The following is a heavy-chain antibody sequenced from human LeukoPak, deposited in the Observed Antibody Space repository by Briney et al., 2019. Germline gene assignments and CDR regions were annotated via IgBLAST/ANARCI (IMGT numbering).Heavy chain of an antibody. Sequence: PGGSLRLSCAASGFTFSNYIMHWVRQAPGEGLEWLALIWYDGSNEYYADSVKGRFTISRDNFKNTLYLQMNSLRDEDTAVYYCASSGSYRFDYWGQGTLVTVSS. D-gene: IGHD1-26*01. J-gene: IGHJ4*02. CDR1: GFTFSNYI. CDR3: ASSGSYRFDY. V-gene: IGHV3-33*01. CDR2: IWYDGSNE.